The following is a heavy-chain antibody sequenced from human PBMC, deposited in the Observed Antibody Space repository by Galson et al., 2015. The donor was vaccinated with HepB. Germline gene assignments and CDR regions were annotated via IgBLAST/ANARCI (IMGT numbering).Heavy chain of an antibody. D-gene: IGHD3-22*01. CDR1: GFTFSSYA. Sequence: SLRLSCAASGFTFSSYATHWVRQAPGKGLEWVAVISYDGSNKYYADSVKGRFTISRDNSKNTLYLQMNSLRAEDTAVYYCARGGYYYDSSGYIWGQGTLVTVSS. CDR3: ARGGYYYDSSGYI. CDR2: ISYDGSNK. J-gene: IGHJ4*02. V-gene: IGHV3-30*04.